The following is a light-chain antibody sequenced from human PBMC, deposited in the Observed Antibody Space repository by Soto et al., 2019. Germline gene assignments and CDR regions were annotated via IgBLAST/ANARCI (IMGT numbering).Light chain of an antibody. CDR3: HQRIHWPPFT. V-gene: IGKV3-11*01. J-gene: IGKJ3*01. CDR2: GAS. CDR1: QSVGTY. Sequence: ETVLTQSPATLSLSPGERATLSCRASQSVGTYLAWYQQRPGQAPRLLIYGASNRATGIPARFSGSGSGTDFTLTISSLEPEDFAVYYCHQRIHWPPFTFGPGTKVDLK.